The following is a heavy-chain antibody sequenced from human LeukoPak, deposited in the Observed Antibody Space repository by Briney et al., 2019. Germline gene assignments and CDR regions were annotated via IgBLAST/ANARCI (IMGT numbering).Heavy chain of an antibody. D-gene: IGHD6-13*01. CDR2: IYYSGGT. Sequence: TSETLSLTCTVSGGSVTSYYCNWVRQPPGRGLEWIGYIYYSGGTNYNPSLESRVTTSLDTAKNQFSLKLRSVTAEDTAVYYCATTGATSPSSASWFNIEYWGQGTLVPVSS. J-gene: IGHJ4*02. CDR3: ATTGATSPSSASWFNIEY. V-gene: IGHV4-59*08. CDR1: GGSVTSYY.